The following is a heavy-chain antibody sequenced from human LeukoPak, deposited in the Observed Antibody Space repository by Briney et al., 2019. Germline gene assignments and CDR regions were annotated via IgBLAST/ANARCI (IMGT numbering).Heavy chain of an antibody. J-gene: IGHJ4*02. CDR2: ISAYNGNT. D-gene: IGHD3-3*01. V-gene: IGHV1-18*01. CDR3: ARGHYDFWSGSTY. CDR1: GYTFTSYG. Sequence: ASVKVSCKASGYTFTSYGISWVRQAPGQGLEWMGWISAYNGNTNYAQKFQGRVTMTRDTSISTAYMELSRLRSDDTAVYYCARGHYDFWSGSTYWGQGTLVTVSS.